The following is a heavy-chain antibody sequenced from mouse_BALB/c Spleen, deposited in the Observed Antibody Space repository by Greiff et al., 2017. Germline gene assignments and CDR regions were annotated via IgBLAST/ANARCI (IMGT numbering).Heavy chain of an antibody. CDR3: AREGGSEAY. Sequence: VQVVESGAELMKPGASVKISCKATGYTFSSYWIEWVKQRPGHGLEWIGEILPGSGSTNYNEKFKGKATFTADTSSNTAYMQLSSLTSEDSAVYYCAREGGSEAYWGQGTLVTVSA. V-gene: IGHV1-9*01. D-gene: IGHD3-1*01. CDR2: ILPGSGST. J-gene: IGHJ3*01. CDR1: GYTFSSYW.